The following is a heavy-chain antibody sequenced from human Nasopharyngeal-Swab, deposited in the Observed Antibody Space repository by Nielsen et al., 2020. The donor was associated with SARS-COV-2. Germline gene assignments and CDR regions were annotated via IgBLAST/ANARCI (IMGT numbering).Heavy chain of an antibody. D-gene: IGHD1-26*01. Sequence: GSLRLSCAVYGGSFSGYYWSWIRQPPGKGLEWIGEINHSGSTNYNPSLRSRVTISVDTSKNQFSLKLSSVTAADTAVYYCARDLYSGSYGFDYWGQGTLVTVSS. J-gene: IGHJ4*02. CDR2: INHSGST. CDR3: ARDLYSGSYGFDY. V-gene: IGHV4-34*01. CDR1: GGSFSGYY.